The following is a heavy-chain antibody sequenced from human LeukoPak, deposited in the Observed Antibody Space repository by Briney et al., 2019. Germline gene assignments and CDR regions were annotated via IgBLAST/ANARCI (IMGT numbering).Heavy chain of an antibody. V-gene: IGHV5-51*01. D-gene: IGHD3-10*01. CDR3: VRGKGSGTYYGFDY. J-gene: IGHJ4*02. Sequence: GESLKISCEASGYTFTKFWVGWVRQTPGKGLEWLGMIYPDDSDTRYGPSFQGQVTMSVDKSISIVYLHWSSLKASDTAIYYCVRGKGSGTYYGFDYWGQGTVVSVVS. CDR1: GYTFTKFW. CDR2: IYPDDSDT.